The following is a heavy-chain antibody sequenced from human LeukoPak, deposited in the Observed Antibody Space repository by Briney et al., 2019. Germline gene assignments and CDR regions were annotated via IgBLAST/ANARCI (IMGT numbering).Heavy chain of an antibody. V-gene: IGHV3-23*01. CDR1: GFTFTTYA. Sequence: GGSLRLSCAASGFTFTTYAVNWVRQAPAKGLEWVSAISGDGTFIYYVESVKGRFTISRDNSKSTVYLQMNSLRAEGTAIYYCARVDGSSLSRARFDYWGPGTLVTVSS. D-gene: IGHD6-6*01. CDR2: ISGDGTFI. J-gene: IGHJ4*02. CDR3: ARVDGSSLSRARFDY.